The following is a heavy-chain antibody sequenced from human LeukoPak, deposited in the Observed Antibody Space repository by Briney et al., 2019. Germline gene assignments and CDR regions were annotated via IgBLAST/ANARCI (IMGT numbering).Heavy chain of an antibody. Sequence: SETLSLTCTVSGGSISSYYWSWIRQPPGKGLEWIGYIYYSGSTNYNPSLKSRVTMSVDTSKTQFSLKLRSVTAADTAVYYFAKEAAYDILTVYHGAFDIWGLGTTVTVSS. J-gene: IGHJ3*02. D-gene: IGHD3-9*01. CDR2: IYYSGST. V-gene: IGHV4-59*01. CDR3: AKEAAYDILTVYHGAFDI. CDR1: GGSISSYY.